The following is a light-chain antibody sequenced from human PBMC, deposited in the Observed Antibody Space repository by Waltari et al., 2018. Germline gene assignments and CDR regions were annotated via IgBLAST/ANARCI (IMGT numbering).Light chain of an antibody. CDR2: GAS. CDR3: QHNVKLPVT. J-gene: IGKJ1*01. V-gene: IGKV3-20*01. CDR1: QRVSRA. Sequence: CRASQRVSRALVWYQQKPGQAPRLLIYGASTRAAGVPDRFSGSGSGTDFSLTISRLDPEDFAVYYCQHNVKLPVTFGQGTKVEI.